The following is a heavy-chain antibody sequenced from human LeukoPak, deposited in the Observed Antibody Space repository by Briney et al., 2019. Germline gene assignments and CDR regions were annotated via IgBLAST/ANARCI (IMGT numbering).Heavy chain of an antibody. CDR1: GYTFTGYY. J-gene: IGHJ4*02. D-gene: IGHD1-26*01. V-gene: IGHV1-2*06. Sequence: EASVKVSCKASGYTFTGYYMHWVRQAPGQGLEWMGRINPNSGGTNYAQKFQGRVTMTRDTSISTAYVALSRMRSDDTAVYDCARAGGAAALFDYWGQGTLVTVSS. CDR3: ARAGGAAALFDY. CDR2: INPNSGGT.